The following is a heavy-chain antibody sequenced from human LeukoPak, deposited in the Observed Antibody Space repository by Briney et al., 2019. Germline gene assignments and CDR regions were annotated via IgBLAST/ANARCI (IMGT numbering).Heavy chain of an antibody. D-gene: IGHD3-16*01. CDR3: ASGGHLDW. CDR1: GITFSRFW. Sequence: SGGSLRLSCAAPGITFSRFWMSWVRQAPGKGLQWVANINEDGSEKHYVDSVKGRFTISRDNAENSLYLQMNSLRAEDTAVYYCASGGHLDWWGQGALVTVAS. CDR2: INEDGSEK. J-gene: IGHJ4*02. V-gene: IGHV3-7*03.